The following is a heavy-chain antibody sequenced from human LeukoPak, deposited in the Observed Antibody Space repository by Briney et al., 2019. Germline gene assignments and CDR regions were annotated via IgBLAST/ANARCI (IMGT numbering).Heavy chain of an antibody. Sequence: SETLSLTCTVAGGSISSANHYWGWIRQPPGKGLEWIGSIFYNGFTYYNPSLKRRVTMSVDTPKHQFSLKLSSVTAADTAVYYCARQDDFWSGSSAMDVWGQGTTVTVSS. CDR1: GGSISSANHY. J-gene: IGHJ6*02. D-gene: IGHD3-3*01. CDR3: ARQDDFWSGSSAMDV. CDR2: IFYNGFT. V-gene: IGHV4-39*01.